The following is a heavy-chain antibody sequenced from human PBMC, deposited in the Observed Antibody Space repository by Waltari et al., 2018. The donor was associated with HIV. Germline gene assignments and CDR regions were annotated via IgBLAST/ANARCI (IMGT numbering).Heavy chain of an antibody. CDR2: IYYDGSKK. J-gene: IGHJ4*02. D-gene: IGHD5-18*01. V-gene: IGHV3-33*01. CDR3: ARDYNYAPDY. Sequence: QVQLVESGGGVVQPGRSLRLSCAASGFTFKNFAMNWVRQAPGKCLEWVGNIYYDGSKKFYGDSVRGRFTISRDNSKQILYLQMNSLRVEDTALYYCARDYNYAPDYWGQGTLVVVSS. CDR1: GFTFKNFA.